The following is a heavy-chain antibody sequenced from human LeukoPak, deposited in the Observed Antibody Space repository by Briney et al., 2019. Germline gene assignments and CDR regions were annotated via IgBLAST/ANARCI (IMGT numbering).Heavy chain of an antibody. Sequence: GGSLRLSCAASGFTFSRYWMHWVRQAPGKGLVWVSRIKSDGSTNYADAVKGRFTISRDNAKNTVSLQMNSLRAEDTGVYYCARAPAEIGGYYPEYFRHWGQGTLVTVSS. J-gene: IGHJ1*01. CDR2: IKSDGST. CDR1: GFTFSRYW. D-gene: IGHD3-22*01. CDR3: ARAPAEIGGYYPEYFRH. V-gene: IGHV3-74*01.